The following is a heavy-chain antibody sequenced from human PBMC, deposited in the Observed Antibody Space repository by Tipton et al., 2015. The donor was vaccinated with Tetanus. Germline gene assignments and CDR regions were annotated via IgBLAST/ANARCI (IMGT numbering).Heavy chain of an antibody. Sequence: TLSLTCSVSGGSISSTDYYWSWIRQPPGKGLEWIEYMYHSGQAYYNSSLKSRVVILVDTSKNQFSLKLSSVTAADTAVYYCARYSIVATSNNWFDPWGQGTLVTVSS. CDR2: MYHSGQA. V-gene: IGHV4-30-4*01. CDR1: GGSISSTDYY. D-gene: IGHD5-12*01. CDR3: ARYSIVATSNNWFDP. J-gene: IGHJ5*02.